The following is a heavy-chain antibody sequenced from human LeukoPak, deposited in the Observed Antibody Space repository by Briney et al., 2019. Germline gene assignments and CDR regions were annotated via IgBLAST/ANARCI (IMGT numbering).Heavy chain of an antibody. CDR2: IYYSGST. V-gene: IGHV4-59*01. D-gene: IGHD3-22*01. Sequence: SETLSLTCTVSGGSISSYYWSWIRRPPGKGLEWIGYIYYSGSTNYNPSLKSRVTISVDTSKNQFSLKLSSVTAADTAVYYCARSTYYYDSSGSFDYWGQGTLVTVSS. CDR1: GGSISSYY. J-gene: IGHJ4*02. CDR3: ARSTYYYDSSGSFDY.